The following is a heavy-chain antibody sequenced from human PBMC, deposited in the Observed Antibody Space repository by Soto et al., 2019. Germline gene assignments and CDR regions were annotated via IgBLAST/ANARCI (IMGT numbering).Heavy chain of an antibody. D-gene: IGHD6-19*01. J-gene: IGHJ4*02. V-gene: IGHV3-9*01. Sequence: EVQLVESGGGLVQPGRSLRLSCAASGFTFGDYAMQWVRQAPGKGLEWVSAISWNSGSIDYADSVKGRFTISRDNAKNSLYLQMNSLRAEDTALYYCATSHTTSGWYVTTDYWGQGTRVTVSS. CDR3: ATSHTTSGWYVTTDY. CDR1: GFTFGDYA. CDR2: ISWNSGSI.